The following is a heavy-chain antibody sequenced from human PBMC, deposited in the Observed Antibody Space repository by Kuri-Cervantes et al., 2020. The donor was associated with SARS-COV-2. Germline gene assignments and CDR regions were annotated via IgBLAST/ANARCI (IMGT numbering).Heavy chain of an antibody. Sequence: SQTLSLTCAVSGYSISSGCYWGWIRQPPGKGLEWIGSIYHSGSTYYNPSLKSRVTISVDTSKKQFSLKLSSVTAADTAVYYCARGGSSSTWLLHKYYYAMDVWGQGTTVTVSS. CDR2: IYHSGST. V-gene: IGHV4-38-2*01. CDR1: GYSISSGCY. J-gene: IGHJ6*02. CDR3: ARGGSSSTWLLHKYYYAMDV. D-gene: IGHD6-13*01.